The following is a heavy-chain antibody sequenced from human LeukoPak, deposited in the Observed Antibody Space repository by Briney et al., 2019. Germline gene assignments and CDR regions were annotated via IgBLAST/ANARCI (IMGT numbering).Heavy chain of an antibody. Sequence: SETLSLTCTVSGGSISSSSYYWGWIRQPPGKGLEWIGSIYYSGSTYYNPSLKSRVTISVDTSKNQFSLKLSSVTAADTAVYYCARAQDYGDYFGAFWGSPIFDYWGQGTLVTVSS. CDR1: GGSISSSSYY. D-gene: IGHD4-17*01. CDR3: ARAQDYGDYFGAFWGSPIFDY. J-gene: IGHJ4*02. V-gene: IGHV4-39*07. CDR2: IYYSGST.